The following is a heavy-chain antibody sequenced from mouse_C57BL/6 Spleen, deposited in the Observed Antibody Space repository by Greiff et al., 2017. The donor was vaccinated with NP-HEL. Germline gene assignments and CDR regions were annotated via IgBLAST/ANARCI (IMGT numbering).Heavy chain of an antibody. CDR2: IYPGDGDT. Sequence: QVQLKQSGPELVKPGASVKISCKASGYAFSSSWMNWVKQRPGKGLEWIGRIYPGDGDTNYNGKFKGKATLTADKSSSTAYMQLSSLTSEDSAVYFCARSGAMVTTDYWGQGTTLTVSS. V-gene: IGHV1-82*01. J-gene: IGHJ2*01. CDR3: ARSGAMVTTDY. CDR1: GYAFSSSW. D-gene: IGHD2-2*01.